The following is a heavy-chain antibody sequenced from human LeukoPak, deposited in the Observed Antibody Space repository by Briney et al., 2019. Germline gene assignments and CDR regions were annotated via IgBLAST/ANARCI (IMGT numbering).Heavy chain of an antibody. D-gene: IGHD3-16*01. Sequence: SETLSLTCAVSGGSITTSGHYWGWIRQPPGKGLEWIGSIDYRERTTYNPSLKSRVTISADTSRNQFSLKLSSVTATDTAVYYCANYVSGTMRDYWGQGTLVTVSS. J-gene: IGHJ4*02. V-gene: IGHV4-39*01. CDR3: ANYVSGTMRDY. CDR2: IDYRERT. CDR1: GGSITTSGHY.